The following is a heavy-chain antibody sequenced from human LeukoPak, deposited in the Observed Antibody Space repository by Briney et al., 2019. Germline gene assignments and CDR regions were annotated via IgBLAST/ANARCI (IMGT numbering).Heavy chain of an antibody. J-gene: IGHJ4*02. CDR2: IRYDGSNK. CDR3: AFGELLPYDY. CDR1: GFTFSSYW. D-gene: IGHD3-10*01. Sequence: GGSLRLSCAASGFTFSSYWMHWVRQAPGKGLEWVAFIRYDGSNKYYADSVKGRFTISRDNSKNTLYLQMNSLRAEDTAVYYCAFGELLPYDYWGQGTLVTVSS. V-gene: IGHV3-30*02.